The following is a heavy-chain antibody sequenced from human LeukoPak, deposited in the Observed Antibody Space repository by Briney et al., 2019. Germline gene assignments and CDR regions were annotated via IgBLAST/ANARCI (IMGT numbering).Heavy chain of an antibody. D-gene: IGHD6-19*01. V-gene: IGHV3-23*01. CDR2: IEASGGAT. CDR3: AKGSGSGWYGWFAP. CDR1: GFTFSGYA. Sequence: GGSLRLSCAASGFTFSGYAMSWVRQAPGKGLQWVSSIEASGGATYYADSVKGRFTISRDNSKNTFYLQMNSLRAEDTALYHCAKGSGSGWYGWFAPWGQGTLVTVSS. J-gene: IGHJ5*02.